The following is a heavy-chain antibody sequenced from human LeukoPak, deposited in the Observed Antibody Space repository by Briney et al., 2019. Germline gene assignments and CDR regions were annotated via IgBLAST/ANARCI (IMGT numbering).Heavy chain of an antibody. J-gene: IGHJ4*02. CDR1: GGSFSGYY. Sequence: SETLSLTCAVYGGSFSGYYWSWIRQPPGKGLEWIGEINHSGSTNYNPSLKSRVTISVDTSKNQFSLKLSSVTAADTAAYYCASLKTTEYSSSSRGLHWGQGTLVTVSS. CDR2: INHSGST. V-gene: IGHV4-34*01. D-gene: IGHD6-6*01. CDR3: ASLKTTEYSSSSRGLH.